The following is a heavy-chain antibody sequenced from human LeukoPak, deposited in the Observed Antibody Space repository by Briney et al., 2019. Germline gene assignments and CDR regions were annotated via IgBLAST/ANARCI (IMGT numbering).Heavy chain of an antibody. CDR1: GFTFSSYG. J-gene: IGHJ4*02. D-gene: IGHD1-26*01. CDR3: VKSGTWADFDS. Sequence: GGSLRLSCSASGFTFSSYGMHWVRQAPGKGLEYVPGISNKGGSTYYADSVKGRFTISRDNSKNTLHLQMSSLRADDTAVYYCVKSGTWADFDSWGQGTLVTASS. V-gene: IGHV3-64D*09. CDR2: ISNKGGST.